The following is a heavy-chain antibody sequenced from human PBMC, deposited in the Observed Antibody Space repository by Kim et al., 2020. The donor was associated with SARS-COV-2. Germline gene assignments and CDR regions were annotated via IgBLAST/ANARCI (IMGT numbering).Heavy chain of an antibody. J-gene: IGHJ4*02. V-gene: IGHV3-30*18. CDR1: GFTFSSYG. Sequence: GGSLRLSCAASGFTFSSYGMHWVRQAPGKGLEWVAVISYDGSNKYYAGSVKGRFTISRDNSKNTLYLQMNSLRAEDTAVYYCANPHYGSGSYYNGSSDYWGQGTLVAVSS. D-gene: IGHD3-10*01. CDR3: ANPHYGSGSYYNGSSDY. CDR2: ISYDGSNK.